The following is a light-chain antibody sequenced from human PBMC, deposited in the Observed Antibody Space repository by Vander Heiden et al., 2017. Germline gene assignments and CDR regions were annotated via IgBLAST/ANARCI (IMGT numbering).Light chain of an antibody. CDR1: QSIGNN. Sequence: VMTQSPATLSVSPGERATLSCRASQSIGNNLAWYQLRPGQAPRLLMYSVSTRATGVPARFSGSGSGTEFTLSISSLQSEDFAVYYCQQYDHWPPKFTFGPGTKVDIK. V-gene: IGKV3-15*01. CDR3: QQYDHWPPKFT. J-gene: IGKJ3*01. CDR2: SVS.